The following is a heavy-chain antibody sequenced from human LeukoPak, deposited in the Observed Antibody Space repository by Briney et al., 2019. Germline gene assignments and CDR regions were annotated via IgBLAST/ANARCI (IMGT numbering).Heavy chain of an antibody. CDR2: IYYSGST. V-gene: IGHV4-39*01. CDR1: GGSISSSSYY. Sequence: SETLSLTCTVSGGSISSSSYYWGWIRQPPGKGLEWIGSIYYSGSTYYNPSLKSRVTISVDTSKNQFSLKLSSVTAADTAVYYCARLVVTTRIDYWGQGTLVTVSS. J-gene: IGHJ4*02. D-gene: IGHD2-21*02. CDR3: ARLVVTTRIDY.